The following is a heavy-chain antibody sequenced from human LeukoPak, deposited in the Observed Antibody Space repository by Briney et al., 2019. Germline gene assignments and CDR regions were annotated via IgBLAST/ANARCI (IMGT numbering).Heavy chain of an antibody. D-gene: IGHD3-16*02. J-gene: IGHJ4*02. CDR2: IYPGDSDT. CDR3: ARGGEISQWFNSDFNY. V-gene: IGHV5-51*01. Sequence: GESLKISCKGSGYTFTNYWIGWVRQMPGKGLEWMAIIYPGDSDTTYSPSFQGQVTISADKSISTAYLQWRSLKASDSAIYYCARGGEISQWFNSDFNYWGQGTLVTVSS. CDR1: GYTFTNYW.